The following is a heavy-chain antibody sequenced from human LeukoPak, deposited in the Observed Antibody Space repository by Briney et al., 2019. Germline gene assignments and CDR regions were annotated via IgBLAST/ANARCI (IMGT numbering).Heavy chain of an antibody. CDR3: ARSRSGSYFTFDY. CDR1: GYSISSGYY. CDR2: IYHSGST. D-gene: IGHD1-26*01. J-gene: IGHJ4*02. Sequence: SETLSLTCTVSGYSISSGYYWGWIRQPPGKGLEWIGSIYHSGSTYYNPSLKSRVTISVDTSKNQLSLKLSSVTAADTAVYYCARSRSGSYFTFDYWGQGTLVTVSS. V-gene: IGHV4-38-2*02.